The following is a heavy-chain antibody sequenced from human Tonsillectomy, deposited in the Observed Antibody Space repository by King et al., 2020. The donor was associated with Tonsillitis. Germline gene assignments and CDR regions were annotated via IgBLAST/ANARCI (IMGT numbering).Heavy chain of an antibody. CDR1: GFTFSSYA. CDR2: ISGSGASV. D-gene: IGHD1-26*01. J-gene: IGHJ1*01. CDR3: AKVSGRYLAEYFQH. V-gene: IGHV3-23*04. Sequence: VQLVESGGGLVQPGGSLRLSCAASGFTFSSYAMSWVRQAPGKGLEWVSDISGSGASVFYADSVKGRFTISRDNSKYTLYLQMNSLRAEDTAVYYCAKVSGRYLAEYFQHWGQGTLVTVSS.